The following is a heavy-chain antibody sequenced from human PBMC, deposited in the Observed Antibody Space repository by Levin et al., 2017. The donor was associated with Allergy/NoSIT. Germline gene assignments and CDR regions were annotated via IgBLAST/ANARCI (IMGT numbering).Heavy chain of an antibody. D-gene: IGHD6-19*01. V-gene: IGHV3-23*01. CDR1: GFTFSSYA. J-gene: IGHJ4*02. CDR3: AMRSGWPTYYFDY. Sequence: GGSLRLSCAASGFTFSSYAMSWVRQAPGKGLEWVSAISGSGGSTYYADSVKGRFTISRDNSKNTLYLQMNSLRAEDTAVYYCAMRSGWPTYYFDYWGQGTLVTVSS. CDR2: ISGSGGST.